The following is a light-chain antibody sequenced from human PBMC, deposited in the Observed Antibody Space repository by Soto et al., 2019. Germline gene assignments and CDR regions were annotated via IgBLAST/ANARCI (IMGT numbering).Light chain of an antibody. V-gene: IGLV2-23*02. Sequence: QSALTQPASVSGSPGQSITISCTGTSSNVGSYKLVSWYQQHPGKAPKLMIFEVNKRPSGVSNRFSGSKSGNTASLTISGLKVEDEADYYCCSSGGSPTDVFGTGTKLNVL. J-gene: IGLJ1*01. CDR3: CSSGGSPTDV. CDR1: SSNVGSYKL. CDR2: EVN.